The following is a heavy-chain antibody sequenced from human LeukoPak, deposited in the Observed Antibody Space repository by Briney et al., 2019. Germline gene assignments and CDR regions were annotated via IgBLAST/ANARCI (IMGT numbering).Heavy chain of an antibody. Sequence: SETLSLTCTVSGGSISSGSYYWGWIRQPPGRGLEWIGSIYYSGSTYYNPSLKSRVTISVDTSKNQFSLKLSSVTAADTAVYYCARQTIVVRWFDYWGQGTLVTVSS. D-gene: IGHD2-21*01. V-gene: IGHV4-39*07. J-gene: IGHJ4*02. CDR2: IYYSGST. CDR3: ARQTIVVRWFDY. CDR1: GGSISSGSYY.